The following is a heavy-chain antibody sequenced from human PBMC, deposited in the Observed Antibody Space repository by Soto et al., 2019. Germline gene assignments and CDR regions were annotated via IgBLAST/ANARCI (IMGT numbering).Heavy chain of an antibody. CDR3: VRCYCSVGSCYACWHFDL. CDR1: GYTFSDYA. V-gene: IGHV1-18*01. J-gene: IGHJ2*01. Sequence: QVPLVQSGGEVKKPGASVKVSCQASGYTFSDYAISWVRQAPGQGLEWMGWISASTRNTDQAQNFQGRVILTLDTSTNTAYMELRSLRSDDTAVYYCVRCYCSVGSCYACWHFDLWGRSTLVTVSS. CDR2: ISASTRNT. D-gene: IGHD2-15*01.